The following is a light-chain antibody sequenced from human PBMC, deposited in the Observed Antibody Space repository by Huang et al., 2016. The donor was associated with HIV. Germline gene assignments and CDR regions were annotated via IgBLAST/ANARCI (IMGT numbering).Light chain of an antibody. CDR2: DAF. CDR3: QQFDNSLT. J-gene: IGKJ4*01. CDR1: QDIRNH. V-gene: IGKV1-33*01. Sequence: IQMTQSPSSLSASVGDRVTITCQASQDIRNHLNWYQQKTGKAPNLLIYDAFSLQTVVPSRFSGSGSGTDYTLIISSLQPEDFATYYCQQFDNSLTFGAGTKVEIK.